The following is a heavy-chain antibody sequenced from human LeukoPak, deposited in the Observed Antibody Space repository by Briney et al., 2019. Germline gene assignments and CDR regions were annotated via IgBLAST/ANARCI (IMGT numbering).Heavy chain of an antibody. Sequence: SCKASGYTFTTYAMHWVRQAPGKGLEWVAVISYDGSNKYYADSVKGRFTISRDNSKNTLYLQMNSLRAEDTAVYYCARDFSSGWGFDYWGQGTLVTVSS. CDR3: ARDFSSGWGFDY. D-gene: IGHD6-19*01. CDR2: ISYDGSNK. CDR1: GYTFTTYA. J-gene: IGHJ4*02. V-gene: IGHV3-30*04.